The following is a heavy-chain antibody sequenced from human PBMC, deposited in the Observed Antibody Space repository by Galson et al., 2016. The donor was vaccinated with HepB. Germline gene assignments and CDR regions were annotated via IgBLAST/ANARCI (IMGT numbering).Heavy chain of an antibody. V-gene: IGHV3-9*01. CDR2: TSWNSRSI. Sequence: SLRLSCAASGFTFEDYALHWVRQTPGKGLEWVSGTSWNSRSIGYADSVKGRFTVSRDNAKRSLYLQMNSLRTEDTASYFCAKSLRVLRPLNDWGQGSQVIVSA. J-gene: IGHJ4*02. D-gene: IGHD3-3*01. CDR3: AKSLRVLRPLND. CDR1: GFTFEDYA.